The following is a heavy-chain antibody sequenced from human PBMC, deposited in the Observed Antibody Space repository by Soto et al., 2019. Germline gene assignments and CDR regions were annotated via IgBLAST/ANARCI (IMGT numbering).Heavy chain of an antibody. CDR2: IIPIFGTA. CDR3: ARANRIAVAGNMAFDI. J-gene: IGHJ3*02. V-gene: IGHV1-69*13. CDR1: GGTFSSYA. Sequence: ASVKVSCKASGGTFSSYAISWVRQAPGQGLEWMGGIIPIFGTANYAQKFQGRVTITADESTSTAYMELSSLRSEDTAMYYCARANRIAVAGNMAFDIWGQGTMVTVSS. D-gene: IGHD6-19*01.